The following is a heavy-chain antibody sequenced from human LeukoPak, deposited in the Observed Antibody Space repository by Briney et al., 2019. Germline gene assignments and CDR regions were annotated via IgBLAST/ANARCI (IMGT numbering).Heavy chain of an antibody. CDR2: IYYSGST. CDR3: ASSTVTTWDYYYMDV. D-gene: IGHD4-11*01. Sequence: PSETLSLTCTVSGGSISSGDYYWSWIRQPPGKGLEWIGYIYYSGSTYYNPSLKSRVTISVDTSKNQFSLKLSSVTAADTAVYHCASSTVTTWDYYYMDVWGKGTTVTVSS. V-gene: IGHV4-30-4*08. J-gene: IGHJ6*03. CDR1: GGSISSGDYY.